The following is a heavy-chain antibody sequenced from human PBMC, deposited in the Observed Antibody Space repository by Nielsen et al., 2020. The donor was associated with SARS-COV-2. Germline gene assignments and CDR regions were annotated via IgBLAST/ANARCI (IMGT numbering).Heavy chain of an antibody. Sequence: GESLKISCAASGFTFSDYAMAWVRQAPGKGLEWVSVIKTSGGSTYCADSVKGRFTMSRDNGKNSLYLQMNTLRSEDTALYYCTRGFYSQSDCWGQGTLVTVSS. V-gene: IGHV3-23*01. CDR2: IKTSGGST. CDR3: TRGFYSQSDC. J-gene: IGHJ4*02. D-gene: IGHD2-15*01. CDR1: GFTFSDYA.